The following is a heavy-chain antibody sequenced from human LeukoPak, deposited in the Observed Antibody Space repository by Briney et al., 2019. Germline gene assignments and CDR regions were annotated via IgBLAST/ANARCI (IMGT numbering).Heavy chain of an antibody. CDR2: ISSSGSTI. J-gene: IGHJ4*02. Sequence: GSLRLSCAASGFTFSDYYMSWIRQAPGKGLEWVSYISSSGSTIYYADSVKGRFTISRDNAKNSLYLQMNSLRAEDTAVYYCARDPITYCGGDCPWDYFDYWGQGTLVTVSS. CDR1: GFTFSDYY. V-gene: IGHV3-11*04. CDR3: ARDPITYCGGDCPWDYFDY. D-gene: IGHD2-21*02.